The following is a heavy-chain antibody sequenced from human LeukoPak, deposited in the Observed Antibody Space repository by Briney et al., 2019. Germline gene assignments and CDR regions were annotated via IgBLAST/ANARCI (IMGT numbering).Heavy chain of an antibody. V-gene: IGHV3-53*01. CDR3: ARGVEPLAANTLAY. D-gene: IGHD3-16*01. Sequence: PGGSLRLSCAASGFTVITNDMTWVRQAPGKGLEWVSVLYSDGNTKYADSVQGRFTISRDNSKNTLYLEMNSLSPADKAVYYCARGVEPLAANTLAYWGQGTLVTVSS. CDR1: GFTVITND. CDR2: LYSDGNT. J-gene: IGHJ4*02.